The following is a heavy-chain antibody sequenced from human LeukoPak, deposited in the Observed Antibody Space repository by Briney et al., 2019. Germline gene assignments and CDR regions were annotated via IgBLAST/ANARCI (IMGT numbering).Heavy chain of an antibody. CDR2: IRSKAYGGTT. Sequence: PGGSLRLSCAASGFTFSSYSMNWVRQAPGKGLEWVGFIRSKAYGGTTEYAASVKGRFTISRDDSKSIAYLQMNSLKTEDTAVYYCTSFTFGGVIPQKGIDYWGQGTLVTVSS. D-gene: IGHD3-16*01. CDR3: TSFTFGGVIPQKGIDY. CDR1: GFTFSSYS. J-gene: IGHJ4*02. V-gene: IGHV3-49*04.